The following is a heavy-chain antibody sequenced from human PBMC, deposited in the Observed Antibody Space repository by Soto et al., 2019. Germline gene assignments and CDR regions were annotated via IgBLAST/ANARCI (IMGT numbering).Heavy chain of an antibody. CDR2: IMPNVDSA. J-gene: IGHJ6*02. D-gene: IGHD3-10*01. CDR3: AVAAVREIMAEESSGMAV. Sequence: QVQLVQSGAEVKTPGSSVKVSCKASGDTLSDYAISWVRQAPGQGLEWMGGIMPNVDSANYAQNFQGRLTISADESTSTANLELSSLRSDDTAVYYCAVAAVREIMAEESSGMAVWGQGTTVIVAS. CDR1: GDTLSDYA. V-gene: IGHV1-69*01.